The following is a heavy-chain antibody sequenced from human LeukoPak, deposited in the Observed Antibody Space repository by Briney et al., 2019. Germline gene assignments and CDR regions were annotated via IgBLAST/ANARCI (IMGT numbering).Heavy chain of an antibody. Sequence: SETLSLTCTVSGGSISSYYWSWIRQPPGKGLEWIGYIFYSGSTNYNPSPKSRVTMSVDTSKNHFPLQLTSVTAADTAVYYCARGVNWGLPFDFWGQGALVTVSS. V-gene: IGHV4-59*01. CDR2: IFYSGST. J-gene: IGHJ4*02. D-gene: IGHD7-27*01. CDR1: GGSISSYY. CDR3: ARGVNWGLPFDF.